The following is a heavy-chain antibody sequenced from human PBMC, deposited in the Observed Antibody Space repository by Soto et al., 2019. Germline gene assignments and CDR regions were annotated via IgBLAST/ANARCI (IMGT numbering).Heavy chain of an antibody. CDR1: GGSISSFS. CDR3: ARARYNYFDY. V-gene: IGHV4-59*01. Sequence: SETLSLTCTVSGGSISSFSWIWIRQPPGKGLEYIGNVYYSGNTNYNPSLKSRVIVSVDTSKNQFSLRLSSVTAADTAVYYCARARYNYFDYWGQGTPVTVSS. J-gene: IGHJ4*02. CDR2: VYYSGNT. D-gene: IGHD5-18*01.